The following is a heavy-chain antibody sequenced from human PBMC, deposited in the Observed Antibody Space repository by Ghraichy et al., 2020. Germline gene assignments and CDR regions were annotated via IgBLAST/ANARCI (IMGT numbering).Heavy chain of an antibody. CDR3: ARTTEGGSMFRALGYYYYMDV. Sequence: SETLSLTCTVSGGSISSYYWSWIRQPPGKGLEWIGYIYYSGSTNYNPSLKSRVTISVDTSKNQFSLKLSSVTAADTAVYYCARTTEGGSMFRALGYYYYMDVWGKGTTVTVSS. D-gene: IGHD3-16*01. CDR2: IYYSGST. CDR1: GGSISSYY. V-gene: IGHV4-59*01. J-gene: IGHJ6*03.